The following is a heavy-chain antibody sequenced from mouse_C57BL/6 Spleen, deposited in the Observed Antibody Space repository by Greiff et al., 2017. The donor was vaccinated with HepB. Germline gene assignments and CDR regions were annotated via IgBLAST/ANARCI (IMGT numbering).Heavy chain of an antibody. CDR3: ARVDYGRGYFDY. V-gene: IGHV3-6*01. J-gene: IGHJ2*01. CDR1: GYSITSGYY. CDR2: ISYDGSN. D-gene: IGHD1-1*01. Sequence: EVKLQESGPGLVKPSQSLSLTCSVTGYSITSGYYWNWIRQFPGNKLEWMGYISYDGSNNYNPSLKNRISITRDTSKNQFFLKLNSVTTEDTATYYCARVDYGRGYFDYWGQGTTLTVSS.